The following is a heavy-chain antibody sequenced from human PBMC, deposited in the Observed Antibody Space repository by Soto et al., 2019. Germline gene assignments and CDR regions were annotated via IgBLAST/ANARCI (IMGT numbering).Heavy chain of an antibody. J-gene: IGHJ4*02. D-gene: IGHD2-15*01. Sequence: QVQLMESGGGVVQPGRSLRLSCAASGFTFSTYGMHWVRQAPGKGLEWVALISYDGSNRNSADSVKGRFTISRDNSKNTLYLQMNSLRAEDTAVYYCAQGGYCSGGSCYYGAPRSQAFDYWGQGTLVTVSS. CDR3: AQGGYCSGGSCYYGAPRSQAFDY. V-gene: IGHV3-30*18. CDR2: ISYDGSNR. CDR1: GFTFSTYG.